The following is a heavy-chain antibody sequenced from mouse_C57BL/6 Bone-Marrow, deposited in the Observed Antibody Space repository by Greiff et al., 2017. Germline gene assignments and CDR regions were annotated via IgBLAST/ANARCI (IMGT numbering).Heavy chain of an antibody. Sequence: EVQLQQSGPELVKPGASVKMSCKASGYTFTDSNMHWVKQSHGKSLEWIGYINPNNGGTRYNQKFKGKATLTVNKSSSTAYMELRSLTSEYSAVYYCARGLRRYYFDYWRQGTTLTVSS. CDR3: ARGLRRYYFDY. J-gene: IGHJ2*01. D-gene: IGHD2-4*01. V-gene: IGHV1-22*01. CDR1: GYTFTDSN. CDR2: INPNNGGT.